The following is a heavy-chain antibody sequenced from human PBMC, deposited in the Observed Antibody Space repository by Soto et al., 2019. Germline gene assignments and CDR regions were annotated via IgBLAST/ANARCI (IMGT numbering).Heavy chain of an antibody. Sequence: EVQLVESGGGLVQPGGALRLSCAASGFTFSSYDMHWVRQATGKGLEWVSAIGTAGDTYYPGSVKGRVTISRESAKNSLYLQMNGLRAGDSAVYYCARGSSWTWYFDLWGRGTLVTVSS. V-gene: IGHV3-13*01. CDR3: ARGSSWTWYFDL. D-gene: IGHD6-6*01. CDR2: IGTAGDT. J-gene: IGHJ2*01. CDR1: GFTFSSYD.